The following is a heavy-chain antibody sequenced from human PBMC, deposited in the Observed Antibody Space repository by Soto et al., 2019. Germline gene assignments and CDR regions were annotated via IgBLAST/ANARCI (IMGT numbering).Heavy chain of an antibody. V-gene: IGHV4-61*01. J-gene: IGHJ4*02. D-gene: IGHD6-13*01. CDR1: GGSVSSRNYY. CDR3: VRDVGPLSTTWYYFDF. Sequence: QEQLQESGPGLVKPSETLSLTCQVSGGSVSSRNYYWSWIRQPPGKGLEWIGYIYYNGNTIYSPSLKSRVTLSLDTAKNQFSLQLSSVTPADTGVYYCVRDVGPLSTTWYYFDFWGPGILVTVPS. CDR2: IYYNGNT.